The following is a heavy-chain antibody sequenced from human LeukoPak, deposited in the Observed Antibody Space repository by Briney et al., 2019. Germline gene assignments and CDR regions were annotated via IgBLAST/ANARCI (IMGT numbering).Heavy chain of an antibody. V-gene: IGHV3-21*01. J-gene: IGHJ4*02. CDR1: GFTFSSYS. CDR2: ISSSSSYI. Sequence: GGSLRLSCAASGFTFSSYSINWVRQAPGKGLEWVSSISSSSSYIYYADSVKGRFTISRDNAKNSLYLQMNSLRAEDTAVYYCARASDCSSTSCPMDYWGQGTLVTVSS. D-gene: IGHD2-2*01. CDR3: ARASDCSSTSCPMDY.